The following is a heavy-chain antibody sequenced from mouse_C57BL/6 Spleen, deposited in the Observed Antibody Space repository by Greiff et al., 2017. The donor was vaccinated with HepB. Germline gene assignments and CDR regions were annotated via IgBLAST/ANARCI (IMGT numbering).Heavy chain of an antibody. J-gene: IGHJ3*01. D-gene: IGHD1-1*01. CDR2: IYPGDGDT. CDR1: GYAFSSYW. CDR3: ARIPDAEYYGSFPLFAY. Sequence: VQLQESGAELVKPGASVKISCKASGYAFSSYWMNWVKQRPGKGLEWIGQIYPGDGDTNYNGKFKVKATLTADKSSSTAYMQLSSLTSEDSSVYFCARIPDAEYYGSFPLFAYWGQGTLVTVSA. V-gene: IGHV1-80*01.